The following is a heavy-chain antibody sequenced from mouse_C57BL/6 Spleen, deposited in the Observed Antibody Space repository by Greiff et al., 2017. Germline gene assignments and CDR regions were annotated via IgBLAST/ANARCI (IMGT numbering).Heavy chain of an antibody. CDR2: IWSGGST. J-gene: IGHJ4*01. Sequence: VQLQQSGPGLVQPSQSLSITCTVSGFSLTSYGVHWVRQSPGKGLEWLGVIWSGGSTDYNAAFISRLSISKDNSKSQVFFKINSLQAYDTAIYYCARNSKYYAMDYWGQGTSVTVSS. V-gene: IGHV2-2*01. CDR3: ARNSKYYAMDY. CDR1: GFSLTSYG. D-gene: IGHD1-3*01.